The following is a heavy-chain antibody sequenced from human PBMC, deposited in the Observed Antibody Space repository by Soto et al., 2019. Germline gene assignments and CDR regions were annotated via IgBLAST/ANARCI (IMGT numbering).Heavy chain of an antibody. J-gene: IGHJ4*02. D-gene: IGHD2-21*01. Sequence: EVQLVEPGGGLVKPGGSLRLSCAASGFTFTNHNMNWVRQAPGKGLEWVSSISSSSSFRNYADSVKGRFSISRDNDKTLVYLQMDSLRAEDTAVYYCARDPPLSVLVVVATDDFWGQGTLVTVSS. CDR1: GFTFTNHN. V-gene: IGHV3-21*02. CDR3: ARDPPLSVLVVVATDDF. CDR2: ISSSSSFR.